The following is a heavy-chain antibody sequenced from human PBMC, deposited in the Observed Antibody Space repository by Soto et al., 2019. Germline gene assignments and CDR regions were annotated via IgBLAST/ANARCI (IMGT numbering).Heavy chain of an antibody. Sequence: GFCPTLVNPPPNPPLTLTVSWFSLSTCWVGGGWTPQPPGKALEWLALIYWDDDKRYSPSLKSRLTITKDTSKNQVVLTMTNMDPVDTATYYCAHKGYGDYPIDYWGQGTLVTVSS. CDR1: WFSLSTCWVG. V-gene: IGHV2-5*02. J-gene: IGHJ4*02. CDR3: AHKGYGDYPIDY. D-gene: IGHD4-17*01. CDR2: IYWDDDK.